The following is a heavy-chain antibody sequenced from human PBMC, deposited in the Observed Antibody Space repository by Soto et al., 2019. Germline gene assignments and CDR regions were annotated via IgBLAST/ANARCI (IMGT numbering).Heavy chain of an antibody. CDR3: ARGVTTVTTFDY. Sequence: SETLSLTCTVSGGSISSSSYYWGWIRQPPGKGLEWIGYIYYSGSTYYNPSLKSRVTISVDRSKNQFSLKLSSVTAADTAVYYCARGVTTVTTFDYWGQGTLVTVSS. CDR2: IYYSGST. CDR1: GGSISSSSYY. V-gene: IGHV4-39*07. D-gene: IGHD4-17*01. J-gene: IGHJ4*02.